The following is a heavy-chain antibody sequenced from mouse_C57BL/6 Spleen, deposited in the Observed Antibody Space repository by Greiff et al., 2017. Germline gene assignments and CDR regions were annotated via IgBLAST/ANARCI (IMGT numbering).Heavy chain of an antibody. CDR3: ARSGGSSYDYAMDY. V-gene: IGHV1-20*01. Sequence: EVQLQESGPELVKPGDSVKISCKASGYSFTGYFMNWVMQSHGKSLEWIGRINPYNGDTFYNQKFKGKATLTVDKSSSTAHMELRSLTSEDSAVYYCARSGGSSYDYAMDYWGQGTSVTVSS. D-gene: IGHD1-1*01. CDR2: INPYNGDT. J-gene: IGHJ4*01. CDR1: GYSFTGYF.